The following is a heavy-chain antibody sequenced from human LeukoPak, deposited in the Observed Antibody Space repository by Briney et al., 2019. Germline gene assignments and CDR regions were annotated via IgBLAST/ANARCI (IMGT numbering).Heavy chain of an antibody. V-gene: IGHV1-2*02. CDR3: AREYCSSTSCYFDY. CDR1: GYTFTGYY. D-gene: IGHD2-2*01. CDR2: INPNSGGT. J-gene: IGHJ4*02. Sequence: ASVKVSCTASGYTFTGYYMHWVRQAPGQGLEWMGWINPNSGGTNYAQKFQGRVTMTRDTSISTAYMELSRLRSDDTAVYYCAREYCSSTSCYFDYWGQGTLVTVSS.